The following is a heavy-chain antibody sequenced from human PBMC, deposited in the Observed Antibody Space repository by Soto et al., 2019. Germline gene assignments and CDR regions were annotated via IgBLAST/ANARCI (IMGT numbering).Heavy chain of an antibody. J-gene: IGHJ4*02. Sequence: PGGTLRLSCAASGFTFSNYAMIWVRHAPRKGLDWVSTISSSGSNTYYADSVKGRFSISRDNSKNTVYLEMKNLRAEHTAVYYCAKERLARGIDYWGQGILVTVSS. CDR3: AKERLARGIDY. CDR1: GFTFSNYA. CDR2: ISSSGSNT. V-gene: IGHV3-23*01. D-gene: IGHD3-10*01.